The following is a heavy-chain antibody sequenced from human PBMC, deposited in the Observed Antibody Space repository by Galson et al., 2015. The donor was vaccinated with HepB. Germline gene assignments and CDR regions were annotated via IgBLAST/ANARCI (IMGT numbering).Heavy chain of an antibody. CDR1: GGSFSGYF. D-gene: IGHD6-6*01. CDR2: INHHGST. J-gene: IGHJ5*01. V-gene: IGHV4-34*01. CDR3: ARGRSYSSSSRGWFDP. Sequence: ETLSLTCAVYGGSFSGYFWTWIRQPPGKGLEWIGEINHHGSTNYNPSLKSRVTISVDTSNNQFSLKLSSVTAVDTAVYYCARGRSYSSSSRGWFDPWGQGALLIVSS.